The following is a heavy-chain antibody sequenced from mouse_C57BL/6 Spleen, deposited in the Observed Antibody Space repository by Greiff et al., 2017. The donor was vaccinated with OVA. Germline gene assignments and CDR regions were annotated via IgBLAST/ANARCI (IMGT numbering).Heavy chain of an antibody. V-gene: IGHV5-4*01. D-gene: IGHD1-1*01. J-gene: IGHJ2*01. CDR2: ISDGGSYT. CDR1: GFTFSSYA. CDR3: ARDNYYGTPFDY. Sequence: DVKLQESGGGLVKPGGSLKLSCAASGFTFSSYAMSWVRQTPEKRLEWVATISDGGSYTYYPDNVKGRFTISRDNAKNNLYLQMSHLKSEDTAMYYCARDNYYGTPFDYWGQGTTLTVSS.